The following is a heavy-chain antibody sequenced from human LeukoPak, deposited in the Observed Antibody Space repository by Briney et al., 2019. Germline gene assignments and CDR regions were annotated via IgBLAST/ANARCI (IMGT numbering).Heavy chain of an antibody. Sequence: PSETLSLTCTVSGGPLSGYYWSWIRQTPGKGLEWIGYIYSSGTTNYNRSLQSRVIISLDTPKNQFSLSVTSVTAADTAMYFCARRISSWNVYIDKWGQGIQVTVSS. CDR2: IYSSGTT. CDR1: GGPLSGYY. D-gene: IGHD1-1*01. CDR3: ARRISSWNVYIDK. J-gene: IGHJ4*02. V-gene: IGHV4-4*09.